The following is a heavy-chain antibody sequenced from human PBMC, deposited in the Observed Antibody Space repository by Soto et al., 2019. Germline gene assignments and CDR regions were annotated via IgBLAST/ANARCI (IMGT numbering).Heavy chain of an antibody. CDR1: GGSISSYY. D-gene: IGHD4-17*01. CDR3: ARIHGDYGWFDP. V-gene: IGHV4-59*01. CDR2: IYYSGST. Sequence: SETLSLTCTVSGGSISSYYWSWIRQPPGKGLEWIGYIYYSGSTNYNPSLKSRVTISVDTSKNQFSLKLSSVTAADTAVYYCARIHGDYGWFDPWGQGTLVTVSS. J-gene: IGHJ5*02.